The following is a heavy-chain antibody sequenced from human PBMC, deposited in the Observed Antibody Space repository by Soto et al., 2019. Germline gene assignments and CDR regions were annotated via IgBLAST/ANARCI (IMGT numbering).Heavy chain of an antibody. Sequence: QVQLQDSGPGLVKPSETLSLTCTVSGASVSSGSYYWSWIRPPPGKGLVWIGHIDYSGSTSYNPSPKSRITSSLHTSKNHFPLTLTSLTPAYTAVYFCARRSDYFTVVPDWGQGALVTVS. CDR2: IDYSGST. CDR3: ARRSDYFTVVPD. D-gene: IGHD3-22*01. J-gene: IGHJ4*02. V-gene: IGHV4-61*01. CDR1: GASVSSGSYY.